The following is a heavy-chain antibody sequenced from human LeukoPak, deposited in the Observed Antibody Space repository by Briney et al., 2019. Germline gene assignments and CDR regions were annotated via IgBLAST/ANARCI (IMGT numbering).Heavy chain of an antibody. Sequence: GGSLRLSCAASGFTFSNYGMHWVRQASGEGLEWVGRIRSTANGYATAYAASVKGRFTISRDDSKNTAYLQMDSLKTEDTAVYYCTGNYYGSGSYADFDYWGQGTLVTVSS. CDR1: GFTFSNYG. CDR2: IRSTANGYAT. D-gene: IGHD3-10*01. CDR3: TGNYYGSGSYADFDY. J-gene: IGHJ4*02. V-gene: IGHV3-73*01.